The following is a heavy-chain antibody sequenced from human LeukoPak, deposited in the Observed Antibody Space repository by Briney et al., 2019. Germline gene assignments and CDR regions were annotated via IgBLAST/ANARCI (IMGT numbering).Heavy chain of an antibody. Sequence: ASVKVSCKASGYTFTGYYMHWVRQAPGQGLEWMGWINPNSGGTNYAQKFQGRVTMTRDTSISTAYMELGRLRSDDTAVYYCARSLKYYYDSSGYFPSFDYWGQGTLVTVSS. D-gene: IGHD3-22*01. V-gene: IGHV1-2*02. J-gene: IGHJ4*02. CDR2: INPNSGGT. CDR1: GYTFTGYY. CDR3: ARSLKYYYDSSGYFPSFDY.